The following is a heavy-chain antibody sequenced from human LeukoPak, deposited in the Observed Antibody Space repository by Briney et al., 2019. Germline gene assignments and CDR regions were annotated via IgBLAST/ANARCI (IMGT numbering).Heavy chain of an antibody. V-gene: IGHV4-38-2*02. CDR1: GYSIRSDYL. Sequence: PSETLSLTCAVSGYSIRSDYLWGWIRQPPGKGLERIGSIYHDESTYYNPSLKSRLTMSVDTSKNQFPLKLSSVTAADTAVYYCARDWGGVDIWGQGTMVTVSS. D-gene: IGHD2-21*01. CDR3: ARDWGGVDI. J-gene: IGHJ3*02. CDR2: IYHDEST.